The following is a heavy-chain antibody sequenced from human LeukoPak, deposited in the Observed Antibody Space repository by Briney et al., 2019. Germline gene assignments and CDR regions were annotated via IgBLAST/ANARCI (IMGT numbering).Heavy chain of an antibody. CDR1: GGTFSNYY. V-gene: IGHV1-69*06. CDR2: IIPIFDTP. D-gene: IGHD4-17*01. Sequence: GASVKVSCKASGGTFSNYYISWVRQAPGQGLEWMGGIIPIFDTPNFAQKFQGRVTITADKSTSTAYMELSRLRSGDTAVYFCARAVQATTGCLFDYWGQGTLVTVSS. J-gene: IGHJ4*02. CDR3: ARAVQATTGCLFDY.